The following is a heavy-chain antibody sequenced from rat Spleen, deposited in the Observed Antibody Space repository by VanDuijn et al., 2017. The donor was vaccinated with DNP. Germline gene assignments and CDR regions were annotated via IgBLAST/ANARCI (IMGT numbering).Heavy chain of an antibody. CDR2: AWIGGTT. CDR3: ARDGQWDYLDY. D-gene: IGHD1-1*01. V-gene: IGHV2-30*01. CDR1: GFSLTNHH. Sequence: QVQLRESGPGLVQPSQTLSLACTVSGFSLTNHHVHWVRQPSGKGLERMGFAWIGGTTHISSIFKSRVSISRDTSKSQVFLKVNSLQPEDTATYYCARDGQWDYLDYWGQGIMVTVAS. J-gene: IGHJ2*01.